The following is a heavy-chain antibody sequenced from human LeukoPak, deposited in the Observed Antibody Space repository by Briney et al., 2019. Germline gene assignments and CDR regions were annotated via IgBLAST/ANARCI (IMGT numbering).Heavy chain of an antibody. CDR1: GGSISSYY. J-gene: IGHJ4*02. V-gene: IGHV4-4*07. CDR2: IYTSGST. D-gene: IGHD4-11*01. Sequence: PSETLSLTSTVSGGSISSYYWSWIRQPAGKGLEWIGRIYTSGSTNYNPSLKSRVTMSVDTSKNQFSLKLSSVTAADTAVYYCARLQWGPRVWYYFDYWGQGTLVTVSS. CDR3: ARLQWGPRVWYYFDY.